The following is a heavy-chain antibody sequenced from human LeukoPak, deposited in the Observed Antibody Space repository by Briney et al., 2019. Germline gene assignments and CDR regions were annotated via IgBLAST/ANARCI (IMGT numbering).Heavy chain of an antibody. J-gene: IGHJ4*02. CDR2: ISPSGDIK. CDR1: RFTFRRHG. Sequence: GGSLRLSCVASRFTFRRHGMNGVGQSPGKGREWVSCISPSGDIKYYVDPLKGRFTVSRENSKTTLSLQINSLRDEDTAVYYCAKDDALLQYNHWAQGTLVTVSS. V-gene: IGHV3-23*01. D-gene: IGHD2-21*01. CDR3: AKDDALLQYNH.